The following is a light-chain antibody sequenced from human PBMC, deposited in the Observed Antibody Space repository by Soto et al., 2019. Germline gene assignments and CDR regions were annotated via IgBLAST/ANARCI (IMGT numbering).Light chain of an antibody. J-gene: IGKJ1*01. Sequence: DIQMTQSPSSVSASVGDRVTITCRASQGISSWLAWYQQKPGKAPKLQINAASSLQSGVPSRFSGRGSGTDFTLTISRRQPEYFVTYYCQQAKSVPWTFGKGTKLEIK. V-gene: IGKV1-12*01. CDR2: AAS. CDR3: QQAKSVPWT. CDR1: QGISSW.